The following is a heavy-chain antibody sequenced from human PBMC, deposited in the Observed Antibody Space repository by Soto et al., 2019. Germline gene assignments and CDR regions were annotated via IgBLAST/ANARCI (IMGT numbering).Heavy chain of an antibody. CDR2: ISSSSSTI. J-gene: IGHJ6*03. V-gene: IGHV3-48*01. D-gene: IGHD3-10*01. Sequence: GGSLRLSCAASGFTFGSYSMNWVRQAPGKGLEWVSYISSSSSTIYYADSVKGRFTISRDNAKNSLYLQMNSLRAEDTAVYYCARETWFGELLYYYYMDVWGKATTVTVSS. CDR1: GFTFGSYS. CDR3: ARETWFGELLYYYYMDV.